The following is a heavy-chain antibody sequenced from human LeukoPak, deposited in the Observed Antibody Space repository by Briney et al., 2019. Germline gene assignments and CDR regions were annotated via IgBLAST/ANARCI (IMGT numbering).Heavy chain of an antibody. CDR3: ARVVASTSIDS. CDR2: IFHSGDV. D-gene: IGHD2-15*01. CDR1: GYSIISDYF. J-gene: IGHJ4*02. V-gene: IGHV4-38-2*02. Sequence: SETLSLTCIVSGYSIISDYFWGWVRQPPGKGPEWIGSIFHSGDVYYNPSLKSRVTLSVDPSKNRFSLKLTSVTAADTAIYYCARVVASTSIDSWGQGTLVTVSS.